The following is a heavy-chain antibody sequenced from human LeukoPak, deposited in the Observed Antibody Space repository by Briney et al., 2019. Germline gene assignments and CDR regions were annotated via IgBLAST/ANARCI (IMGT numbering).Heavy chain of an antibody. CDR3: TKRVKYGGTWDHFAD. J-gene: IGHJ4*02. D-gene: IGHD1-26*01. CDR1: GFTVNNNY. Sequence: GGSLRLSCAASGFTVNNNYMNWVRQAPGKGLEWVSTVNADGGNTYYADSVKGRLTISRDNSKSTLILQMNSLRVEDTALYYCTKRVKYGGTWDHFADWGQGTLVTVSS. V-gene: IGHV3-23*01. CDR2: VNADGGNT.